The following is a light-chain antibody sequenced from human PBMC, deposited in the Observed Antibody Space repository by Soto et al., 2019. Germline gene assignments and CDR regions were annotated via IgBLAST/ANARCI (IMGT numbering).Light chain of an antibody. J-gene: IGLJ3*02. CDR3: CSYAGDSALV. V-gene: IGLV2-23*01. CDR2: EGS. CDR1: SSDVGSYKF. Sequence: QSALTQPASVSGSPGQSITISCTGTSSDVGSYKFVSWYQQHPGKAPKLMIYEGSKRPSGVSNRFSGSKSGNTASLTISGLQAEDEADYYCCSYAGDSALVFGGGTKLTVL.